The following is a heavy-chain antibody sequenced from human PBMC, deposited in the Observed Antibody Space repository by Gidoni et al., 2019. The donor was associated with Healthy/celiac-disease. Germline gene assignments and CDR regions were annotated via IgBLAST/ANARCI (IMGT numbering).Heavy chain of an antibody. CDR3: ARSGYGGWYFDY. J-gene: IGHJ4*02. CDR1: GFTFSNSW. V-gene: IGHV3-7*01. CDR2: IKQDGSAK. D-gene: IGHD6-19*01. Sequence: EVQLVESGGGLVQPGGSLRLSCAASGFTFSNSWMTWVRHAPGKGLEWVANIKQDGSAKYYVGSLKGRFTISRDNAQNSLYLQMNGLGTEDTAVYYCARSGYGGWYFDYWGQGTLVTVSS.